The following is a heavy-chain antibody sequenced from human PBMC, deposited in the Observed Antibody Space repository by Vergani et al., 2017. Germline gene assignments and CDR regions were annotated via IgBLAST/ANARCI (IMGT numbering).Heavy chain of an antibody. J-gene: IGHJ3*02. Sequence: EVQLVESGGGLVKPGGSLRLSCAASGFTFSSYSMNWVRQAPGKGLEGVSSISSSSSYIYYADSVKGRFTISRDNAKNSLYLQMNSLRAEDTAVYYCARDCIAARPVYAFDIWGQGTMVTVSS. CDR2: ISSSSSYI. D-gene: IGHD6-6*01. CDR1: GFTFSSYS. CDR3: ARDCIAARPVYAFDI. V-gene: IGHV3-21*01.